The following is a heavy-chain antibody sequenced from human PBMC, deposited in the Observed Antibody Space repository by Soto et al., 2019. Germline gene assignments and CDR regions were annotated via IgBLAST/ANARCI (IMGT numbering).Heavy chain of an antibody. Sequence: EVQLVESGGGLVQPGGSLRLSCAASGFTFSSYWMHWVRQAPGKGLVWVSRINSDGSSTSYADSVKGRFTISRDNAKNTLYLQMNSLRAEDTAVYYCARGGDMITFGGVIGDWGQGTLVTVSS. V-gene: IGHV3-74*01. D-gene: IGHD3-16*02. CDR1: GFTFSSYW. J-gene: IGHJ1*01. CDR3: ARGGDMITFGGVIGD. CDR2: INSDGSST.